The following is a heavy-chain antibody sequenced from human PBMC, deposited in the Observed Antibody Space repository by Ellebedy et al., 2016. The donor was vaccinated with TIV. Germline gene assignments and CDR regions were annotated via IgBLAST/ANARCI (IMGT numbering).Heavy chain of an antibody. CDR2: IGSSSTHT. CDR3: ARGGATSSRYWRN. J-gene: IGHJ4*02. Sequence: GESLKISCAASGFTFSDYYMNWIRQAQGKGLEWVSYIGSSSTHTNYADSVKGRFTISGDNAKNSLYLQMNSLRAEDTAVYYCARGGATSSRYWRNWGQGALVTVSS. CDR1: GFTFSDYY. V-gene: IGHV3-11*06. D-gene: IGHD2-2*01.